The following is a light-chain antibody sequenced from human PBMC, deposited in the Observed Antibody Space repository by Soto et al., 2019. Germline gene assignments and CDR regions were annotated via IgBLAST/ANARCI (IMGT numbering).Light chain of an antibody. V-gene: IGLV2-14*01. CDR3: SSFTSSNTLV. J-gene: IGLJ2*01. CDR1: SSDVGGYIY. CDR2: DVS. Sequence: QSVLTQPASVSGSPGQSITISCTGTSSDVGGYIYVSWHQQHPGTAPKLMIYDVSNRPSGVSNRFSGSKSGNTASLTISGLLAEDEADYYCSSFTSSNTLVFGGGTKLTVL.